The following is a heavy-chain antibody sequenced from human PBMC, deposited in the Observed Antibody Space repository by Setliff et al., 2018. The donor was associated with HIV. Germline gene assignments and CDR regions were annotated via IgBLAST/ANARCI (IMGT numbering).Heavy chain of an antibody. CDR3: ARDPPGYGDSNDY. CDR2: IYYTGST. CDR1: GGSVGSGSYY. J-gene: IGHJ4*02. Sequence: LSLTCTVSGGSVGSGSYYWSWVRQPPGKGLEWIGYIYYTGSTNYNPSLKSRLTISVDTSKNQFSLKLRSVTAADTAVYYCARDPPGYGDSNDYWGREPWSPSPQ. D-gene: IGHD4-17*01. V-gene: IGHV4-61*01.